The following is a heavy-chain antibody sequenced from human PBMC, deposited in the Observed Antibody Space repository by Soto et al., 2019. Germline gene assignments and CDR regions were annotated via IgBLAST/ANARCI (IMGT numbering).Heavy chain of an antibody. CDR3: ASAAWYRLNY. J-gene: IGHJ4*02. CDR2: IFHVGST. V-gene: IGHV4-4*02. CDR1: GASIRSHNY. Sequence: PSETLSLTCAVSGASIRSHNYWTWVRQSPEKGLEWIGEIFHVGSTKLNPSLKSRITLSLDESKNSFSLKLTSVTDADTAVYYCASAAWYRLNYWGQGTLVTVSS. D-gene: IGHD6-13*01.